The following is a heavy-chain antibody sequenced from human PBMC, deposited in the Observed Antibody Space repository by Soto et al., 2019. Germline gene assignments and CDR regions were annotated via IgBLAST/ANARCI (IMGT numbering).Heavy chain of an antibody. CDR1: GNTFTRFY. CDR3: ARVALSGGGWLDP. J-gene: IGHJ5*02. Sequence: QVQLVQSGAEVKKPGASVNVSCKASGNTFTRFYIHWVRQAPGQGLEWMGIINRRSGDTTYAEKFHGRITVTRDRSTSTVYMELASLRYEDTAIYYCARVALSGGGWLDPWGQGTLVTVSS. D-gene: IGHD1-26*01. CDR2: INRRSGDT. V-gene: IGHV1-46*01.